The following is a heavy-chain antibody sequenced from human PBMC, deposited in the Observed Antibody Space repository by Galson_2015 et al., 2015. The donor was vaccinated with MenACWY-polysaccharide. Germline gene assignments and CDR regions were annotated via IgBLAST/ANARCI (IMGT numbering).Heavy chain of an antibody. CDR1: GGSINAYY. Sequence: ETLSLTCTVSGGSINAYYLSWIRQPPGKGLGWIGYIYKSGSTSYNPSLESRVTISVDTSKNRFSLKLNSVTAADTAVYYSARVTSVIRGVISNWGQGTLVTVSS. V-gene: IGHV4-59*01. D-gene: IGHD3-10*01. CDR2: IYKSGST. CDR3: ARVTSVIRGVISN. J-gene: IGHJ4*02.